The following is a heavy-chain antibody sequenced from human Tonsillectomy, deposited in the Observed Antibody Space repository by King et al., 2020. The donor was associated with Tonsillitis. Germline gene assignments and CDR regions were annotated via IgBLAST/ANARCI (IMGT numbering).Heavy chain of an antibody. Sequence: VQLVESGGDLVQPGGSLRLSCAASGFTFSTYAMSWVRQAPGKGLEWVSTNIGSSGSTFYADSVKGRFTISRDNSKNTLFLQMNNLRAEDTAVYYCAKARYSGGRYHFDYWGRGTLVTVSS. D-gene: IGHD6-19*01. CDR1: GFTFSTYA. CDR2: NIGSSGST. J-gene: IGHJ4*02. V-gene: IGHV3-23*04. CDR3: AKARYSGGRYHFDY.